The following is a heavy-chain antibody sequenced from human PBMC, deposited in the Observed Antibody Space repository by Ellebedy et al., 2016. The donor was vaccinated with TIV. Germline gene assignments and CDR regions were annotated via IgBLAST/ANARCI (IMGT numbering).Heavy chain of an antibody. CDR3: ARDFWGWGAFDL. CDR2: IKQVGSEK. Sequence: GESLKISCAASGFTFSNYWMSWVRQAPAKGLEWVANIKQVGSEKWYVDSVKGRFTISRDNAKNSLYLQMNSLRAEDTAVYYCARDFWGWGAFDLWGQGTTVTVSS. V-gene: IGHV3-7*04. J-gene: IGHJ3*01. D-gene: IGHD6-19*01. CDR1: GFTFSNYW.